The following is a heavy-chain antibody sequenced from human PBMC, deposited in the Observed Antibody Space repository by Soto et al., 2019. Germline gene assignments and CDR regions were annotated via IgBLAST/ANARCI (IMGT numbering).Heavy chain of an antibody. CDR3: ATLHSDDWESQRHRY. CDR2: INQDGSVE. CDR1: GFTFRAYL. D-gene: IGHD3-16*01. Sequence: VQLVESGGVLVQPGCSLRLSCAASGFTFRAYLMSWLRQAPVKGLDWVANINQDGSVEHYADSVQGRFTLSRDNPDNPEYMLMNRLTAEDTAVYYWATLHSDDWESQRHRYWGPGAVVTVSS. J-gene: IGHJ4*02. V-gene: IGHV3-7*01.